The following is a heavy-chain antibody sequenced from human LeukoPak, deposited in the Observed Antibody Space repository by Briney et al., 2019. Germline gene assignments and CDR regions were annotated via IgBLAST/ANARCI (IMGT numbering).Heavy chain of an antibody. CDR1: GYSISSGYY. D-gene: IGHD2-2*02. CDR2: LYHTGST. CDR3: ARIRDCSSTSCYTSRGHYMDV. V-gene: IGHV4-38-2*02. Sequence: SETLSLTCTVSGYSISSGYYWGWIRQPPGKGLEWIGSLYHTGSTYYNPSLKSRVTISVDTSKNQFSLKLSSVTAADTAVYYCARIRDCSSTSCYTSRGHYMDVWGKGTTVTVSS. J-gene: IGHJ6*03.